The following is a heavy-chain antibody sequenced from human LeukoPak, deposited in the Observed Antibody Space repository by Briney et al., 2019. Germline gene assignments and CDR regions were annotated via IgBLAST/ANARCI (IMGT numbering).Heavy chain of an antibody. CDR2: ISGSGGST. V-gene: IGHV3-23*01. CDR3: AKVRAGRNYFDY. Sequence: GGSLRLSCAASGFTFSSYAMSWVRQAPGKGLEWVSAISGSGGSTYYADSVKGRFTISRDNSKNTLYLQMYSLRAEDTAVYYCAKVRAGRNYFDYWGQGTLVTVSS. D-gene: IGHD5-24*01. CDR1: GFTFSSYA. J-gene: IGHJ4*02.